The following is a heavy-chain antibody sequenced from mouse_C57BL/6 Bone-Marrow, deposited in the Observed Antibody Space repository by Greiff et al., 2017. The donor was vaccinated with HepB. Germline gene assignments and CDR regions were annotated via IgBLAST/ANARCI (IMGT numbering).Heavy chain of an antibody. J-gene: IGHJ2*01. Sequence: VKLMESGAELVRPGASVKLSCKASGYTFTDYYINWVKQRPGQGLEWIARIYPGSGNTYYNEKFKGKATLTAEKSSSTAYMQLSSLTSEDSAVYFCAIYDGYPDYWGQGTTLTVSS. V-gene: IGHV1-76*01. CDR1: GYTFTDYY. CDR2: IYPGSGNT. CDR3: AIYDGYPDY. D-gene: IGHD2-3*01.